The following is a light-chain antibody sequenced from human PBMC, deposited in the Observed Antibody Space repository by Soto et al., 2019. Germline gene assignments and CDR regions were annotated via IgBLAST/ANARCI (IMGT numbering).Light chain of an antibody. J-gene: IGKJ1*01. V-gene: IGKV1-39*01. CDR3: QQGYSNPWT. CDR1: QTVNTY. Sequence: DIQMTQSPPSLSASIGDRVTITCRASQTVNTYLHWYQQKPGKAPKLLIYAASNLQSGVPSRFSGSGSGTNFTLSLNRLQPEDFATYYCQQGYSNPWTFGQGTKVEIK. CDR2: AAS.